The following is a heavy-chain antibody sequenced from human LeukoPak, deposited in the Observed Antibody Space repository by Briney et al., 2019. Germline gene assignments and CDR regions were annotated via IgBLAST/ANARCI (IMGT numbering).Heavy chain of an antibody. D-gene: IGHD2-15*01. CDR2: ISWNSGSI. Sequence: GGSLRLSCAASGFTFDDYAMHWVRQAPGKGLEWVSGISWNSGSIGYADSVKGRFTISRDNAKNSLYLQMNSLRAEDTALYYCAAGKGAADFDYWGQGTLVTVSS. CDR1: GFTFDDYA. CDR3: AAGKGAADFDY. J-gene: IGHJ4*02. V-gene: IGHV3-9*01.